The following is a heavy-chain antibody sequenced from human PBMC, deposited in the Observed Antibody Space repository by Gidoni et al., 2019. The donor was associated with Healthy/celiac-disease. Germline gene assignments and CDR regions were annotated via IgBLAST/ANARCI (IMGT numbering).Heavy chain of an antibody. CDR3: VCDEPPVVAATLLYYYGMDV. V-gene: IGHV1-24*01. Sequence: QVQLVQSGAEVKKPGASVKVSCKVSGYTLTELSMHWVRQAPGKGLEWMGGFDPEDGETIYAQKFQGRVTMTEDTSTDTAYMELSSLRSEDTAVYYCVCDEPPVVAATLLYYYGMDVWGQGTTVTVSS. D-gene: IGHD2-15*01. CDR1: GYTLTELS. J-gene: IGHJ6*02. CDR2: FDPEDGET.